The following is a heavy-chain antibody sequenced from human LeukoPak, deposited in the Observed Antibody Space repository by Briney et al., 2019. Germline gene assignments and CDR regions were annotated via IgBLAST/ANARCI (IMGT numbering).Heavy chain of an antibody. Sequence: ASVKVSCKASGYTFTSYYMHWVRQAPAQGLEWMGIINPSGGSTSYAQKFQGRVTMTRDTSTSTVYMELSSLRSEDTAVYYCASSGTGTVWFDPWGQGTLVTVSS. CDR3: ASSGTGTVWFDP. CDR1: GYTFTSYY. CDR2: INPSGGST. J-gene: IGHJ5*02. V-gene: IGHV1-46*01. D-gene: IGHD3-10*01.